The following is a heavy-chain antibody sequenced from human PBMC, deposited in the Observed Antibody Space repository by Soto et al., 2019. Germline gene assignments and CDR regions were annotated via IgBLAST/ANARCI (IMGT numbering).Heavy chain of an antibody. Sequence: ASVKVSCKASGGTFSSYAISWVRQAPGQGLEWMGGIIPIFGTANYAQKFQGRVTITADESTSTAYMELSSLRSEDTAVYYCARRAKDVLRFLEWTYNWFDPWGQGTLVTVSS. V-gene: IGHV1-69*13. CDR3: ARRAKDVLRFLEWTYNWFDP. J-gene: IGHJ5*02. CDR1: GGTFSSYA. CDR2: IIPIFGTA. D-gene: IGHD3-3*01.